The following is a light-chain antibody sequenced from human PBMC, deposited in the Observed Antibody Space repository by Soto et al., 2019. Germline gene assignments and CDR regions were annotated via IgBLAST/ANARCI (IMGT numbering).Light chain of an antibody. Sequence: EIVMTQSPATLSVSPGERATLSCRASQSVSSNLAWYQQNPGQAPRLLIYGASTRATGIPARFSGSGSGTEFALSISTLKPEDSALYYCKQSDNWPYTFGQGTKLEIK. CDR1: QSVSSN. CDR3: KQSDNWPYT. J-gene: IGKJ2*01. V-gene: IGKV3-15*01. CDR2: GAS.